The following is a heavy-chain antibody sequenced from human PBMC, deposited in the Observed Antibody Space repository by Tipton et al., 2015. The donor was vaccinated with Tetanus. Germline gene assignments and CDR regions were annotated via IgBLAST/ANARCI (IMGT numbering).Heavy chain of an antibody. D-gene: IGHD3-16*01. CDR1: GFTFSSYA. V-gene: IGHV3-23*01. J-gene: IGHJ6*02. CDR3: ARDYTSYYAYYGMDV. Sequence: SLRLSCAASGFTFSSYAMNWVRQSPLRGLEWVSGISGSGDNTHYADSVQGRFTISGDTSENSVYLQLNSLRAEDTAVYYCARDYTSYYAYYGMDVWGQGTTVTVSS. CDR2: ISGSGDNT.